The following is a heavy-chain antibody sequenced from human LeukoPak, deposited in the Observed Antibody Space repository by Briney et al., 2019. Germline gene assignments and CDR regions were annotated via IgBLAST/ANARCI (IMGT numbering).Heavy chain of an antibody. CDR3: ARGVYSSSWYGAFNWFDP. V-gene: IGHV4-59*01. J-gene: IGHJ5*02. CDR2: IYYSGST. D-gene: IGHD6-13*01. Sequence: PSETLSLTCTVSGGSISSYYWSWIRQPPGKGLEWIGYIYYSGSTNYNPSLKSRVTISVDTSKNQFSLKLSSVTAADTAVYYCARGVYSSSWYGAFNWFDPWGRGTLVTVSS. CDR1: GGSISSYY.